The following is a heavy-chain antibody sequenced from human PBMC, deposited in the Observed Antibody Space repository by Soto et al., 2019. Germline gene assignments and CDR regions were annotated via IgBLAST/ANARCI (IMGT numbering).Heavy chain of an antibody. Sequence: EVQLVESGGGLVKPGGSLRLSCAASGFTFSSYSMNWVRQAPGKGLEWVSSISSSSSYIYYADSVKGRFTISRDNAKNSLYLQMNSLRAEDTAVYYGAREYDFWSGYYTYFDYWGQGTLVTVSS. D-gene: IGHD3-3*01. V-gene: IGHV3-21*01. CDR1: GFTFSSYS. CDR3: AREYDFWSGYYTYFDY. J-gene: IGHJ4*02. CDR2: ISSSSSYI.